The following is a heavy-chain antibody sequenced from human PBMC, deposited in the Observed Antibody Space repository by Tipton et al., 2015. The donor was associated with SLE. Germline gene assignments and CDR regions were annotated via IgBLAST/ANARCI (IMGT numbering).Heavy chain of an antibody. CDR3: AGYCTSTSCYEARGGMDV. J-gene: IGHJ6*02. CDR1: GGSIYGGAYY. V-gene: IGHV4-31*03. CDR2: IYYSGST. Sequence: LSLTCTVSGGSIYGGAYYWNWIRQHPGKGLEWIGNIYYSGSTKYNPSLKSRLTISQDTSKNQFSLKLSSVTAADTAVYYCAGYCTSTSCYEARGGMDVWGQGTTVTVSS. D-gene: IGHD2-2*01.